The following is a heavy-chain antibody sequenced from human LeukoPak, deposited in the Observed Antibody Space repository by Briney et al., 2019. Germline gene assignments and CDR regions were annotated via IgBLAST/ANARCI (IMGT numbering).Heavy chain of an antibody. CDR2: ISSSGSTI. CDR3: TRIHGGYPFDY. CDR1: GFTFSSYE. D-gene: IGHD2-15*01. Sequence: GGSLRLSCAASGFTFSSYEMNWVRQAPGKGLEWVSYISSSGSTIYYADSVKGRFTISRDNAKNSLYLQMNSLRAEDTAIYYCTRIHGGYPFDYWGQGTLVTVSS. V-gene: IGHV3-48*03. J-gene: IGHJ4*02.